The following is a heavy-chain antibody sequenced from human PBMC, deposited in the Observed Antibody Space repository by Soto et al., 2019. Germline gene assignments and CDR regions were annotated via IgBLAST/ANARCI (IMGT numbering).Heavy chain of an antibody. Sequence: SETLSLTCTVSGGSISSYYWSWIRQPPGKGLEWIGYIYYSGSTNYNPSLKSRVTISVDTSKNQFSLKLSSVTAADTAVYYCARVSTIFGVVIDYWGQGTLVTVSS. V-gene: IGHV4-59*01. J-gene: IGHJ4*02. CDR3: ARVSTIFGVVIDY. CDR1: GGSISSYY. CDR2: IYYSGST. D-gene: IGHD3-3*01.